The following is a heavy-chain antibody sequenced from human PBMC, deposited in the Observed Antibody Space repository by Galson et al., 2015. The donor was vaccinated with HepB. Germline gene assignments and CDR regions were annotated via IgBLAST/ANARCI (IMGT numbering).Heavy chain of an antibody. J-gene: IGHJ4*02. Sequence: SLRLSCAASGFTFSSYAMHWVRQAPGKGLEWVAVVEFDGSIKYYADSVRGRFTISRDNSKNTVYLQMNSLRAEDTAVYYCARGPVFPSGWLETFDCWGQGTLVTVSS. CDR1: GFTFSSYA. CDR2: VEFDGSIK. CDR3: ARGPVFPSGWLETFDC. D-gene: IGHD6-19*01. V-gene: IGHV3-30*04.